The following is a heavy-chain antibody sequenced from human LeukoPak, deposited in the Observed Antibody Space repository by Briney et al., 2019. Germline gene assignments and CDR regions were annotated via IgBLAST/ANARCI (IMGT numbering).Heavy chain of an antibody. D-gene: IGHD5-18*01. J-gene: IGHJ4*02. CDR1: GFIVGTTY. V-gene: IGHV3-66*01. CDR2: IYSGGST. Sequence: GGSLRLSCAASGFIVGTTYMSWVRQAPGKGLEWVSLIYSGGSTYYADSVKGRFTISRDNSKNTLYLQMNSLRAEDTAVYYCAREGSVDTAMVFDCWGQGTLVTVSS. CDR3: AREGSVDTAMVFDC.